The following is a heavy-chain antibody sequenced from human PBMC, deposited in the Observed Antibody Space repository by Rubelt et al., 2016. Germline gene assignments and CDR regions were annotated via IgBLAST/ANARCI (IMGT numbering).Heavy chain of an antibody. J-gene: IGHJ4*02. D-gene: IGHD4-17*01. Sequence: QLQLQESGPGLVRPSETLSLTCTVSGGSISTSGYYWGWIRQPPGKGLEWIGSIYYSGSTYYNPSSKGRVTISVERSKNQVSLRLSSVTATDTAVYYCGRTYGDWGQGTLVTVSS. V-gene: IGHV4-39*01. CDR2: IYYSGST. CDR3: GRTYGD. CDR1: GGSISTSGYY.